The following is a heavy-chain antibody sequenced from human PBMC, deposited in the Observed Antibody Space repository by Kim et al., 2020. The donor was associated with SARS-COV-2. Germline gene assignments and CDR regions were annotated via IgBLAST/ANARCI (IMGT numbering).Heavy chain of an antibody. D-gene: IGHD2-2*01. V-gene: IGHV4-59*13. CDR2: IYYSGST. J-gene: IGHJ3*02. CDR1: GGSISSYY. Sequence: SETLSLTCTVSGGSISSYYWSWIRQPPGKGLEWIGYIYYSGSTNYNPSLKSRVTISVDTSKNQFSLKLSSVTAADTAVYYCASPYCCSTSCYFGDAFDI. CDR3: ASPYCCSTSCYFGDAFDI.